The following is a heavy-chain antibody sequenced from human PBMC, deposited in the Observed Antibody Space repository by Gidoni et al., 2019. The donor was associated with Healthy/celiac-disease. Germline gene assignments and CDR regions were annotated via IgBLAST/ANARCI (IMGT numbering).Heavy chain of an antibody. D-gene: IGHD3-3*01. CDR1: GGTFSSYA. CDR2: IIPILGIA. Sequence: QVQLVQSGAEVKKPGSSVKVSCKASGGTFSSYAISWVRQAPGQGLEWMGRIIPILGIANYAQKFQGRVTITADKSTSTAYMELSSLRSEDTAVYYCAGELRFVEWLSTDDDAFDIWGQGTMVTVSS. J-gene: IGHJ3*02. CDR3: AGELRFVEWLSTDDDAFDI. V-gene: IGHV1-69*04.